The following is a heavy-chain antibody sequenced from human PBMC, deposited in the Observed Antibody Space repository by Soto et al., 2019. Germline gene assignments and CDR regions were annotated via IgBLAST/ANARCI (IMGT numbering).Heavy chain of an antibody. CDR2: FDPEDGET. Sequence: GASVKVSCKVSGYTLTELSMHWVRQAPGKGLEWVGGFDPEDGETIYAQKFQGRVTMTEDTSTDTAYMELSSLRSEDTAVYYCATSGGYSYGHAFYGMGVWGQGTTVTVSS. V-gene: IGHV1-24*01. J-gene: IGHJ6*02. CDR1: GYTLTELS. CDR3: ATSGGYSYGHAFYGMGV. D-gene: IGHD5-18*01.